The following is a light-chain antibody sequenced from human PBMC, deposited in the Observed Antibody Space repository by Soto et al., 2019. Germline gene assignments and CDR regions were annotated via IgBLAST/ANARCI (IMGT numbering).Light chain of an antibody. J-gene: IGLJ1*01. V-gene: IGLV2-8*01. CDR3: SSFAGSNYYV. CDR2: EVI. Sequence: QSVLTQPPSASGSPGQSVTISCTGTSSDVGGYNYVSWYQQHPGKAPKLMIFEVIQRPSGVPDRFSGSKSGNTASLTVSGLQPEDEADYYCSSFAGSNYYVFGTGTKLTVL. CDR1: SSDVGGYNY.